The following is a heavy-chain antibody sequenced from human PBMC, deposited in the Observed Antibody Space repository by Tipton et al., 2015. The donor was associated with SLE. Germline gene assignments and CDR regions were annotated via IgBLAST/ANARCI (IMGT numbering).Heavy chain of an antibody. CDR1: DGSIKSGRYF. Sequence: TLSLTCTVSDGSIKSGRYFWSWIRQPAGKGLEWIGRVYISGYTTYSPSLQGRVTMSVATSKNQFSLRLTSVTAADTAMYYCARDSAVNFWYFDLWGRGTLVTVSS. CDR3: ARDSAVNFWYFDL. CDR2: VYISGYT. V-gene: IGHV4-61*02. J-gene: IGHJ2*01.